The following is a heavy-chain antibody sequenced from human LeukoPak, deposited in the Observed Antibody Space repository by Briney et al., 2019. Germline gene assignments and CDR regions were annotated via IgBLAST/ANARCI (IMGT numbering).Heavy chain of an antibody. CDR3: ARRPRIAAATRYFDY. CDR1: GGTFSNYA. D-gene: IGHD6-13*01. V-gene: IGHV1-69*05. J-gene: IGHJ4*02. CDR2: IIPMLNTE. Sequence: SVKVSCKASGGTFSNYAISWVRQAPGQGLEWVGGIIPMLNTENYAQKLQGRVTIRTDESSSAAYMELSSLRSEDTAVYYCARRPRIAAATRYFDYWGQGTLVTVSS.